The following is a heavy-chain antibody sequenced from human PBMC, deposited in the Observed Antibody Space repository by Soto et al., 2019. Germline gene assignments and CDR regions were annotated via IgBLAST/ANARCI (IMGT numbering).Heavy chain of an antibody. CDR2: IYYTGST. D-gene: IGHD2-15*01. CDR3: GRVWVCRGESGASAP. CDR1: GGSISTYY. J-gene: IGHJ5*02. Sequence: SETLSLTCTVSGGSISTYYWSWIRQPPGKGLEWIGYIYYTGSTNYNPSLKSRVTISVDTSKNQFSLKLSSVTAADTAVYYCGRVWVCRGESGASAPGGEEPLVT. V-gene: IGHV4-59*01.